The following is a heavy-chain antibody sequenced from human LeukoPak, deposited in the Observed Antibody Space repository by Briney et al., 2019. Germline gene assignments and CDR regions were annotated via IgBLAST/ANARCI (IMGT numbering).Heavy chain of an antibody. V-gene: IGHV4-59*01. CDR2: IYYSGST. CDR3: ARSTGDY. Sequence: SETLSLTCTVSGGSISSYYWSWIRQPPGKGLEWIGYIYYSGSTNYNPSLKSRVTISVDTSKNQFSLKPSSVTAADTAVYYCARSTGDYWGQGTLVTVSS. J-gene: IGHJ4*02. CDR1: GGSISSYY.